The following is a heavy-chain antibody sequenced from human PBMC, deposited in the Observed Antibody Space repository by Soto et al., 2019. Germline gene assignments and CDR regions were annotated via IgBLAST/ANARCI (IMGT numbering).Heavy chain of an antibody. V-gene: IGHV3-48*02. Sequence: PGGSLRLSCAASGFSLSGYSMNWVRQAPGKGLEWVSYINSGSSKIYYADSVRGRFTISRDNAKNSLYLQMNSLRDEDTAVYYCARVAKPVINPWVFDYWGRGTMLTVYS. CDR3: ARVAKPVINPWVFDY. CDR1: GFSLSGYS. J-gene: IGHJ4*02. D-gene: IGHD1-26*01. CDR2: INSGSSKI.